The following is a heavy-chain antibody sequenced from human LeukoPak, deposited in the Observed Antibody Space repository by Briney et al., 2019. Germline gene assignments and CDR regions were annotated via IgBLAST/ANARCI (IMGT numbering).Heavy chain of an antibody. Sequence: SETLSLSCTVSGGSISSYYWSWSRQPPGKGLEWIGYIYYSGSTNYNPSLKSRVTISVDTSKNQFSLKLSSVTAADTAVYYCARTAFGGRYSGGQEWFDPWGQGTLVTVSS. CDR2: IYYSGST. CDR1: GGSISSYY. CDR3: ARTAFGGRYSGGQEWFDP. V-gene: IGHV4-59*01. D-gene: IGHD6-19*01. J-gene: IGHJ5*02.